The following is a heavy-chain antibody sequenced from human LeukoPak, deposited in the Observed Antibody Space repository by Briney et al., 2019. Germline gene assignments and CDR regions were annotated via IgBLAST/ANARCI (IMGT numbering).Heavy chain of an antibody. V-gene: IGHV3-53*01. CDR3: ASPTHYDFWSGYYGMDV. J-gene: IGHJ6*02. Sequence: GGSLRLSCAASGFSVSSSYMNWVRQAPGKGLEWVSVIYSGGSTYYADSVKGRFTISRDNSKNTLYLQMNSLRAEDTAVYYCASPTHYDFWSGYYGMDVWGQGTTVTVSS. CDR2: IYSGGST. CDR1: GFSVSSSY. D-gene: IGHD3-3*01.